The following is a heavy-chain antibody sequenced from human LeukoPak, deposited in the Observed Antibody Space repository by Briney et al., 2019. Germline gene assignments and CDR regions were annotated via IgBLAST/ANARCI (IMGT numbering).Heavy chain of an antibody. V-gene: IGHV3-7*01. CDR2: IKGDGSEK. D-gene: IGHD3-22*01. Sequence: GGSLRLSCAASGFTFSDYWMTWVRQAPGKGLEWVSNIKGDGSEKYYVDSVKGRFTISRDNAKNSLYLQMNSLRAEDTAVYYCARDRYYDSSGQGDMWYFDYWGQGTLVTVSS. CDR3: ARDRYYDSSGQGDMWYFDY. CDR1: GFTFSDYW. J-gene: IGHJ4*02.